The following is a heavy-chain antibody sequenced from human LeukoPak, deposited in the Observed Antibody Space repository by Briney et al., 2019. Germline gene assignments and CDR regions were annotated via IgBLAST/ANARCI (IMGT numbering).Heavy chain of an antibody. D-gene: IGHD4-17*01. J-gene: IGHJ3*01. CDR2: IYTSGST. V-gene: IGHV4-4*07. CDR1: GGSIRSYY. Sequence: PSETLSLTCTVSGGSIRSYYWSWIRQPAGRGLEWIGRIYTSGSTNYNPSLKSRVTMSVDTSNNQFSLNLSSVTAADTAVYYCAREMSTVTFRAFDFWGQGTMVTVSS. CDR3: AREMSTVTFRAFDF.